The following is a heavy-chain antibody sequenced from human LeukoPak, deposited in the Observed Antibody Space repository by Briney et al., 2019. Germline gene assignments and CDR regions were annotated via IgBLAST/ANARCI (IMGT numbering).Heavy chain of an antibody. J-gene: IGHJ4*02. CDR1: GLAFTNAW. D-gene: IGHD4-23*01. CDR3: ARGHSGGNAFGY. CDR2: IKPDGSEK. V-gene: IGHV3-7*04. Sequence: GGSLRLSCAASGLAFTNAWMSWVRQAPGKGLEWVANIKPDGSEKYYVDSVKGRFTVSRDNAKNSLYLQMNSLRAEDTAVYYCARGHSGGNAFGYWGQGTLVTVSS.